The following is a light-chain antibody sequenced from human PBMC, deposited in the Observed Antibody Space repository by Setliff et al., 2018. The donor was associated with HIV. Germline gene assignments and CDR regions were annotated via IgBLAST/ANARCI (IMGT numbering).Light chain of an antibody. J-gene: IGLJ1*01. V-gene: IGLV2-14*01. CDR1: GSDVAGYTY. CDR2: DVG. CDR3: SSYTSSNTFYV. Sequence: SALAQPVSLSGSPGQSITISCTETGSDVAGYTYVSWYQQHPGKAPKLIIYDVGKRPSGVSNRFSGSKSGNTASLTISGLQAEDEADYYCSSYTSSNTFYVFATGTKVTVL.